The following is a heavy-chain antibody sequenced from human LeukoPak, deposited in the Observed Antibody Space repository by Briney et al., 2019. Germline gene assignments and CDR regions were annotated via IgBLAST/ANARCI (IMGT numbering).Heavy chain of an antibody. Sequence: GSLRPSCSAPGFPFKRHAMSRVRQAPGKGLEGVSAFSGSGGSTYYADSVKGRFTISRDNSKNTLYLQMNSLRAEDTAVYYCASSRAVVQGVTSPFDYWGQGTLVTVSS. CDR3: ASSRAVVQGVTSPFDY. CDR1: GFPFKRHA. J-gene: IGHJ4*02. D-gene: IGHD3-10*01. V-gene: IGHV3-23*01. CDR2: FSGSGGST.